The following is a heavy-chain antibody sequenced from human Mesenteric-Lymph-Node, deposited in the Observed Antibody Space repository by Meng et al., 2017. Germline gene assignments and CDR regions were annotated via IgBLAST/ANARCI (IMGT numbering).Heavy chain of an antibody. CDR3: ARGGRWLQDNNWNFDL. CDR2: ISGYNGNT. Sequence: QVQVVEFGAEVKKPGASVKVSCKASGYTFTTDGISWVRQAPGQGLEWMGWISGYNGNTKYGQKLQGRVTMTTDTSTSTAYMELRSLRSDDTAVYYCARGGRWLQDNNWNFDLWGRGTLVTVSS. V-gene: IGHV1-18*01. J-gene: IGHJ2*01. D-gene: IGHD5-24*01. CDR1: GYTFTTDG.